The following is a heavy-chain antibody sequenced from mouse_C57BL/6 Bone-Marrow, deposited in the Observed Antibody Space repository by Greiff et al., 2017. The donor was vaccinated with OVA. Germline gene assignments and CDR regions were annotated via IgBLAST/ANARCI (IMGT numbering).Heavy chain of an antibody. CDR1: GYTFTSYW. J-gene: IGHJ2*01. CDR2: IYPGSGST. V-gene: IGHV1-55*01. Sequence: QVHVKQPGAELVKPGASVKMSCKASGYTFTSYWITWVKQRPGQGLEWIGDIYPGSGSTNYNEKFKSKATLTVDTSSSTAYMQLSSLTSEDSAVYYCARWSDGYYVPFDYWGQGTTLTVSS. D-gene: IGHD2-3*01. CDR3: ARWSDGYYVPFDY.